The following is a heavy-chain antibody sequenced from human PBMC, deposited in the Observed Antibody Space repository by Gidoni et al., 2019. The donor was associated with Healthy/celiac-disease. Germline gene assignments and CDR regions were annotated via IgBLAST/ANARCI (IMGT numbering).Heavy chain of an antibody. V-gene: IGHV3-11*06. J-gene: IGHJ2*01. CDR1: GFTFSDDY. CDR2: ISSSSSYT. D-gene: IGHD6-25*01. CDR3: ARDRQRNGYFDL. Sequence: QVQLVESGGGLVKPGGSLRLSCAASGFTFSDDYMSWIRQAPGKGLEWVSYISSSSSYTNYADSVKGRFTIFRDNAKNSLYLQMNSLRAEDTAVYYCARDRQRNGYFDLWGRGTLVTVSS.